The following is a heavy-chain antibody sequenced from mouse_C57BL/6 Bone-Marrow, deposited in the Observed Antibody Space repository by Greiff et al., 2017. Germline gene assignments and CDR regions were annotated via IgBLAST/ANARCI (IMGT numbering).Heavy chain of an antibody. Sequence: EVHLVESGGDLVKPGGSLKLSCAASGFTFSSYGMSWVRQTPDKRLEWVATISSGGSYTYYPASVKGRFTISRDNAKNTLYLQMSSLKSEDTAMYYCARPEITAVPYYYDMDYWGTGTSGTVSS. CDR1: GFTFSSYG. J-gene: IGHJ4*01. D-gene: IGHD2-4*01. CDR3: ARPEITAVPYYYDMDY. V-gene: IGHV5-6*01. CDR2: ISSGGSYT.